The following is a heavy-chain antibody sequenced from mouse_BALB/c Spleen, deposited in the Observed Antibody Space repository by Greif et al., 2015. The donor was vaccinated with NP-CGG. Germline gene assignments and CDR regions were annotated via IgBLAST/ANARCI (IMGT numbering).Heavy chain of an antibody. Sequence: VQLQQSGAELVRPGTSVKISCKASGYTFTNYWLGWVKQRPGHGIEWIGDIYPGGGYTNYNEKFKGKATLTADTSSSPAYMQLSSLTSEDSAVYFCARGGGNYAYYFDYWGQGTTLTVSS. V-gene: IGHV1-63*02. CDR2: IYPGGGYT. D-gene: IGHD2-1*01. CDR3: ARGGGNYAYYFDY. J-gene: IGHJ2*01. CDR1: GYTFTNYW.